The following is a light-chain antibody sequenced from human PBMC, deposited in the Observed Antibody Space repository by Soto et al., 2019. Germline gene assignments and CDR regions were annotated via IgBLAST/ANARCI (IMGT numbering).Light chain of an antibody. CDR3: QQYGSSPRT. CDR1: DGVGRS. CDR2: GAS. J-gene: IGKJ1*01. V-gene: IGKV3-20*01. Sequence: IVLAQSPVSLSLSPGERATLSCRASDGVGRSLAWFQQRPGQAPRLLIYGASTRAAGISARFSGSGSGTEFTLTISSLEPEDFAVYYCQQYGSSPRTFGQGTKVDIK.